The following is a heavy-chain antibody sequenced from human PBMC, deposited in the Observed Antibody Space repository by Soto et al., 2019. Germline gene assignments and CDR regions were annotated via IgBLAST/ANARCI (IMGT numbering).Heavy chain of an antibody. D-gene: IGHD3-10*01. Sequence: GGSLRLSCAASGCIFKMYWMHWVRQSPGKGLVWISRIYNDGTYSDYADSVRGRFTISRDNVNDTLYLQMNNVRAEDSGLYYCTRGPRPISTGTGDYWGQGTQVTVS. V-gene: IGHV3-74*01. CDR1: GCIFKMYW. J-gene: IGHJ4*02. CDR2: IYNDGTYS. CDR3: TRGPRPISTGTGDY.